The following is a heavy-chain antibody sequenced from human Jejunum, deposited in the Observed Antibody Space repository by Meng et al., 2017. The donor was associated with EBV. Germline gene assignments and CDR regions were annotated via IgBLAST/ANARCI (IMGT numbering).Heavy chain of an antibody. Sequence: QVQTREAGPGLVKPSETLSLTCSVSGDSVTGYNYWTWIRQPPGKGLEWIGNLYYAGKAIYKPSLQSRVTISVDTSKNQISLKVTSVTAADTAIYYCARGRGYDYGDSWGQGTLVTVSS. CDR3: ARGRGYDYGDS. J-gene: IGHJ5*02. V-gene: IGHV4-61*01. CDR1: GDSVTGYNY. CDR2: LYYAGKA. D-gene: IGHD5-12*01.